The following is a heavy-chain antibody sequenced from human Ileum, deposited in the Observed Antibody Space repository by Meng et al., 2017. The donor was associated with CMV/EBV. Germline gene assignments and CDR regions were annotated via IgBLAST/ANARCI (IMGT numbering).Heavy chain of an antibody. CDR2: INSDGSST. Sequence: GGSLRLSCAASGFTFSSYWMHWVRQAPGKGLVWVSRINSDGSSTSYADSVKGRFGISRDNAKNMLYLQMNSLRPEDTAVYYCAREPLRAAGHYLDYWGQGTLVTVSS. V-gene: IGHV3-74*01. CDR3: AREPLRAAGHYLDY. CDR1: GFTFSSYW. J-gene: IGHJ4*02. D-gene: IGHD5-12*01.